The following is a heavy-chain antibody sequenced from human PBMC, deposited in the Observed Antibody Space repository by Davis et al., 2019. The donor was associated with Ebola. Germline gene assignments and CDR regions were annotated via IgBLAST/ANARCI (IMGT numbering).Heavy chain of an antibody. CDR1: GDSITPHY. D-gene: IGHD3-10*01. V-gene: IGHV4-59*11. Sequence: PSETLSLTCTVSGDSITPHYWSFIRRPPGKGLEWVGYIHQTGGTNYNPSLKSRVTISMDTSQKQFSLKLKSVTAADTAVYYCARGPYGTIWTHSFDPWGQGTLVTVSS. CDR3: ARGPYGTIWTHSFDP. CDR2: IHQTGGT. J-gene: IGHJ5*02.